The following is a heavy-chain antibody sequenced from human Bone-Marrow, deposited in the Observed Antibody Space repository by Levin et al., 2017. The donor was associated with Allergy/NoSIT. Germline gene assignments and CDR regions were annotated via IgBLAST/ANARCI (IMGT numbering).Heavy chain of an antibody. J-gene: IGHJ3*01. V-gene: IGHV1-69*01. CDR2: IRPIFGTA. CDR1: GGTFSSHA. D-gene: IGHD2-2*01. CDR3: SMEANIVVVPAAGDASDL. Sequence: KISCKASGGTFSSHAINWVRQAPGQGLEWMGGIRPIFGTADYAQKFQGRVTITADESTSTAYMELSSLRSEDTAVYYCSMEANIVVVPAAGDASDLWGQGTLVTVSS.